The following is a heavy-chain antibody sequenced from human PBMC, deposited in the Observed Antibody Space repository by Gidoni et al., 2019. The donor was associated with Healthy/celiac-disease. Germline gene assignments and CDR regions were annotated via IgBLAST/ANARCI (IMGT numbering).Heavy chain of an antibody. CDR1: GFTFSNAW. CDR3: TTGVGAAPQVDY. V-gene: IGHV3-15*01. Sequence: EVQLVESGGGLVKPGGSLRLSCAASGFTFSNAWMSWVRQAPGKGLEWVGRIKSKTDGGTTDYAAPVKGRFTISRDDSKNTLYLQMNSLKTEDTAVYYCTTGVGAAPQVDYWGQGTLVTVSS. J-gene: IGHJ4*02. D-gene: IGHD2-15*01. CDR2: IKSKTDGGTT.